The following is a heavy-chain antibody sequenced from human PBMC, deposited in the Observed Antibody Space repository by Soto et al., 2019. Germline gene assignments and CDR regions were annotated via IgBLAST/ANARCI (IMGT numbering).Heavy chain of an antibody. V-gene: IGHV2-5*02. D-gene: IGHD2-21*01. CDR1: GFSLTTRAVG. J-gene: IGHJ6*02. CDR3: VRDSYCWYGTVV. Sequence: QITLKESGPTLVKPTQTLTLTCTFSGFSLTTRAVGVACIRHPQGEALEWLALIYWDYDKRYSPSLKIGITLAKDTAKNQVVLTMTNMDPVDTATYYCVRDSYCWYGTVVRFQGTTVTLS. CDR2: IYWDYDK.